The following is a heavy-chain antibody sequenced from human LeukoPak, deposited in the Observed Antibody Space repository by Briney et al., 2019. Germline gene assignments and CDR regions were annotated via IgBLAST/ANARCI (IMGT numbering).Heavy chain of an antibody. CDR1: GGSISSYY. D-gene: IGHD3-22*01. J-gene: IGHJ4*02. Sequence: SETLSLTCTVSGGSISSYYWSWIRQPPGKGLEWIGYIYYSGSTKYNPSLTSRVTISVDTSKNQFSLKLRSVTAADRAVYYCARSSGYYSRYFDYWGQGTLVTVSS. CDR3: ARSSGYYSRYFDY. CDR2: IYYSGST. V-gene: IGHV4-59*01.